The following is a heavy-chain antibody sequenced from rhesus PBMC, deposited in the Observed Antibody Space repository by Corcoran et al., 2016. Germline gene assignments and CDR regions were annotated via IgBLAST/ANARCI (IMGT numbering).Heavy chain of an antibody. CDR1: GGSISSNY. V-gene: IGHV4-173*01. D-gene: IGHD3-9*01. CDR2: ISGSGGST. Sequence: QLQLQESGPGLVKPSETLSLTCAVSGGSISSNYWSWIRQPPGKGLEWIGRISGSGGSTDSNPSLKSRVTISTDTSKNQFSRKLSSVTAADTAVYYCARERRGVTLFDYWGQGVLVTASS. J-gene: IGHJ4*01. CDR3: ARERRGVTLFDY.